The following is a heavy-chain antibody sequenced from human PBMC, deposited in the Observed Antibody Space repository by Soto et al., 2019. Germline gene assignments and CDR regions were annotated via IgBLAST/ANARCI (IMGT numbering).Heavy chain of an antibody. D-gene: IGHD1-7*01. Sequence: GASVKVSCKASGGTFRSFGIGWVRQAPGQGLEWMGGIIPVFGTTQYAQKFQGRVTITADKSTTTAYMELSSLRSEDTAVYYCARDHLALELRGPDYWGQGTLVSVSS. CDR1: GGTFRSFG. CDR3: ARDHLALELRGPDY. V-gene: IGHV1-69*06. J-gene: IGHJ4*02. CDR2: IIPVFGTT.